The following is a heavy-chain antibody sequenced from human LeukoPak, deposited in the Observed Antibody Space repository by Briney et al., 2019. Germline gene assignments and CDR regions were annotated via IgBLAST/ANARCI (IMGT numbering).Heavy chain of an antibody. CDR2: VNAGNGKT. CDR1: GYTFTRYA. Sequence: ASVKVSCKASGYTFTRYALHWVRQATRQRLEWMGWVNAGNGKTKYSQKFQGRVTITRDTSASAAYMEPNSLRSEDTAVYYCARSSYDFLTGSPLLNSFDYWGQGTLVTVSS. V-gene: IGHV1-3*01. CDR3: ARSSYDFLTGSPLLNSFDY. D-gene: IGHD3-9*01. J-gene: IGHJ4*02.